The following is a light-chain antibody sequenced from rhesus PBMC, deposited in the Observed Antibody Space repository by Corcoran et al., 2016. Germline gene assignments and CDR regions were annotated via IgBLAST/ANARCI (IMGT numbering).Light chain of an antibody. J-gene: IGLJ1*01. CDR2: ADN. CDR1: NIGSRS. V-gene: IGLV3-40*01. Sequence: SYELTQPRSVSVSPEQTARFTCGGDNIGSRSVQWYHKKPPQAPVLVIYADNKRPSGIPERFSGSNSGNAATLTISGVEAGDEAYYYCQVWVGRTDHYIFRAGSRLTVL. CDR3: QVWVGRTDHYI.